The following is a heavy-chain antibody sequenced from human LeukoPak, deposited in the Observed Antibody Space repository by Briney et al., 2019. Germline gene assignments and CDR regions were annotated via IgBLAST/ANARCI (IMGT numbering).Heavy chain of an antibody. D-gene: IGHD2-8*01. V-gene: IGHV3-21*04. CDR2: ISSSSSYI. CDR3: AKSNPIIVLMVYASFDY. CDR1: GFTFSSYS. J-gene: IGHJ4*02. Sequence: GGSLRLSCAASGFTFSSYSMNWVRQAPGKGLEWVSSISSSSSYIYYADSVKGRFTISRDNSKNTLYLQMNSLRAEDTAVYYCAKSNPIIVLMVYASFDYWGQGTLVTVSS.